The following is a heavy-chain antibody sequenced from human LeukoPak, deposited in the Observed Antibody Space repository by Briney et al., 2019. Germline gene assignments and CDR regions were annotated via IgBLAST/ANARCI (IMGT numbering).Heavy chain of an antibody. CDR3: ARDSQAYYDILTGYPDY. V-gene: IGHV3-33*01. CDR1: GFTFSSYG. J-gene: IGHJ4*02. CDR2: IWYDGSNK. Sequence: GGSLRLSCAASGFTFSSYGMHWVRQAPGKGLEWVAVIWYDGSNKYYADSVKGRFTISRDNSKNTLHLQMNSLRAEDTAVYYCARDSQAYYDILTGYPDYWGQGTLVTVSS. D-gene: IGHD3-9*01.